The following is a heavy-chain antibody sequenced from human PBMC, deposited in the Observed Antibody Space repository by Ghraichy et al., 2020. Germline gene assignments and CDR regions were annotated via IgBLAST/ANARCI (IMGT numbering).Heavy chain of an antibody. CDR3: ARVPYGTGIYYFDK. D-gene: IGHD1-14*01. V-gene: IGHV3-53*01. CDR2: IYSGGYT. J-gene: IGHJ4*02. Sequence: GGSLRLSCAASGFNVSRNFMNWIRQAPGKGLEWVSVIYSGGYTDYADSVRGRFTISRDKSYNIVYLQMNSLRAEDTAVYYCARVPYGTGIYYFDKWGQGALVTVSS. CDR1: GFNVSRNF.